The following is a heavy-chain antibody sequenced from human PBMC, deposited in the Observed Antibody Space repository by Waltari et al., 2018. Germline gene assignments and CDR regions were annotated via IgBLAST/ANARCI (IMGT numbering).Heavy chain of an antibody. V-gene: IGHV3-74*02. J-gene: IGHJ4*02. CDR3: ARGSSSGGRSVLDH. Sequence: EVQLVESGGGPVKPGGSLRLSCAASGFTFSSYSMNWVRQAPGKGPVWVSRINSDGSSTSYADSVKGRFTISRDNAKNTLYLQMNSLRAEDTALYYCARGSSSGGRSVLDHWGQGTQVTVSS. CDR2: INSDGSST. D-gene: IGHD2-15*01. CDR1: GFTFSSYS.